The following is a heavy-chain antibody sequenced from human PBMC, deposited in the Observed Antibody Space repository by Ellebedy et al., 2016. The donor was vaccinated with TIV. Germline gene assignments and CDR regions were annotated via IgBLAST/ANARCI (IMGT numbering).Heavy chain of an antibody. CDR3: AKDPRYSNHDY. D-gene: IGHD4-11*01. Sequence: GESLKISXAASGFTFSSYAMSWVRQAPGKGLEWVSAISGSGGSTYYADSVKGRFTISRDNSKNTLYLQMNSRRAEDTAVYYCAKDPRYSNHDYWGQGTLVTVSS. CDR1: GFTFSSYA. CDR2: ISGSGGST. V-gene: IGHV3-23*01. J-gene: IGHJ4*02.